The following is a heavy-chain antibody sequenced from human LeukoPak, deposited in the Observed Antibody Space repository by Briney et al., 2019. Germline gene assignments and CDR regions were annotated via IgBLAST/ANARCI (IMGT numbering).Heavy chain of an antibody. CDR1: GFTYSSYW. CDR3: ARVGYDSSGYSRPFDY. D-gene: IGHD3-22*01. Sequence: GGSLRLSCAASGFTYSSYWMHWVRQAPGKGLVWVSRINSDGSSTSYADSVKGRFTISRDNAKNTLYLQMNSLRAEDTAVYYCARVGYDSSGYSRPFDYCGQGTLVTVSS. V-gene: IGHV3-74*01. J-gene: IGHJ4*02. CDR2: INSDGSST.